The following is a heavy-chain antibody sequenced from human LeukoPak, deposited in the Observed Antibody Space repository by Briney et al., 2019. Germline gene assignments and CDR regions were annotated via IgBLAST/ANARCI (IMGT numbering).Heavy chain of an antibody. D-gene: IGHD6-19*01. CDR1: GGSISSSSYY. CDR2: IYYSGST. Sequence: PSETLSLTCTVSGGSISSSSYYWGWIRQPPGKGLEWIGSIYYSGSTYYNPSLKSRVTISVDTSKNQFSLKLSSVTAADTAVYYCARGAVAGGGPFDYWGQGTLVTVSS. V-gene: IGHV4-39*07. CDR3: ARGAVAGGGPFDY. J-gene: IGHJ4*02.